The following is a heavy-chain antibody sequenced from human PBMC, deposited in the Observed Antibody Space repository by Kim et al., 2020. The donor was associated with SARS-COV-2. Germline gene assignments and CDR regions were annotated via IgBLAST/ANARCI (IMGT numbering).Heavy chain of an antibody. Sequence: GGSLRLSCAASGFTFSSYAMHWVRQAPGKGLEWVAVISYDGSNKYYADSVKGRFTISRDNSKNTLYLQMNSLRAEDTAVYYCARDHYYYYGMDVWGQGTTVTVSS. J-gene: IGHJ6*02. CDR3: ARDHYYYYGMDV. CDR1: GFTFSSYA. CDR2: ISYDGSNK. V-gene: IGHV3-30*04.